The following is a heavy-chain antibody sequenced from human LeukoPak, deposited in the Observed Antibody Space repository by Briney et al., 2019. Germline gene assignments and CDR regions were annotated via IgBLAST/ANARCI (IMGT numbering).Heavy chain of an antibody. J-gene: IGHJ6*03. Sequence: PGGSLRLSCAASGFTFSSYSMNWVRQAPGKGLEWVSGINWNGGSTGYADSVKGRFTISRDNAKNSLYLQMNSLRAEDTALYYCARSGPTVTDYYYMDVWGKGTTVTVSS. D-gene: IGHD4-17*01. V-gene: IGHV3-20*04. CDR3: ARSGPTVTDYYYMDV. CDR2: INWNGGST. CDR1: GFTFSSYS.